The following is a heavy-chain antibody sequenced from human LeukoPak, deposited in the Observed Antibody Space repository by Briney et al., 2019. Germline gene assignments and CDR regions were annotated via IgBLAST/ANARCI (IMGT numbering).Heavy chain of an antibody. CDR3: ARDSSSWTYNWFDP. J-gene: IGHJ5*02. D-gene: IGHD6-13*01. Sequence: GGSLRLSCAASGFTFSTYWMSWVRQVPGKGLEWVANIKQDGSEKYYVGSVKGRFTISRDNAKNSLYLQMNSLRAEDTAVYYCARDSSSWTYNWFDPWGQGTLVTVSS. CDR1: GFTFSTYW. CDR2: IKQDGSEK. V-gene: IGHV3-7*01.